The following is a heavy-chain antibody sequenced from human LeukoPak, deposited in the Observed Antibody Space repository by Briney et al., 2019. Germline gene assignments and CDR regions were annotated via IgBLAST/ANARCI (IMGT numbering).Heavy chain of an antibody. J-gene: IGHJ4*02. CDR2: IYYSGST. D-gene: IGHD2/OR15-2a*01. CDR1: GGSISSYY. CDR3: ARTSFFYYYFDS. Sequence: PSETLSLTCTVSGGSISSYYWSWIRQPPGKGLEWIAYIYYSGSTDYNPSLKGRVTISIDTSKNQFSLKLRSVTAADTAVYYCARTSFFYYYFDSWGQGTLVTVSS. V-gene: IGHV4-59*01.